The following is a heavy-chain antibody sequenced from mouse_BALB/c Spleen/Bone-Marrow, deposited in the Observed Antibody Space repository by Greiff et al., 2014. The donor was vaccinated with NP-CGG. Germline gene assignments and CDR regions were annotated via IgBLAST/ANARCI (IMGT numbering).Heavy chain of an antibody. V-gene: IGHV1S81*02. CDR3: ARGGRYDERTWFAY. CDR2: INLGNGRT. D-gene: IGHD2-14*01. Sequence: QVQLQQSGAELVKPGASVKLSCKASGYTFTSYWMHWVKQRPGQGLEWIGEINLGNGRTNYNEKFKSKATLTVDKSSSTAYMQLSSLTSEDSAVYYCARGGRYDERTWFAYWGQGTLVTVSA. J-gene: IGHJ3*01. CDR1: GYTFTSYW.